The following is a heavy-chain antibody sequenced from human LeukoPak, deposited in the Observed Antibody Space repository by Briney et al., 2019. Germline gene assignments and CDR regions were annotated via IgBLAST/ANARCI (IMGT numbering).Heavy chain of an antibody. Sequence: ASETLSLTCGVSGGSVSSTNWWTWIRQPPGKGLEWIGEVHLDGRTNFNPSLKSRLTMSVDLSEDHVSLKLTSVTAADTAVYYCAREGGFYRPLDYSGQGTLVTVSS. CDR2: VHLDGRT. CDR3: AREGGFYRPLDY. CDR1: GGSVSSTNW. V-gene: IGHV4-4*02. D-gene: IGHD6-25*01. J-gene: IGHJ4*02.